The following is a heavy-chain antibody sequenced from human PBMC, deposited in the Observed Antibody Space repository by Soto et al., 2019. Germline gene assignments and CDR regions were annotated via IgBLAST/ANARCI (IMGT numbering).Heavy chain of an antibody. CDR3: ARDSYDFWSGYLYV. J-gene: IGHJ6*04. Sequence: GGSLRLSCAASGFTFSNYAMHWVRQAPGKGLEWVAVLWYDGSNKYYADSVKGRFTISRDNSKNTLYLQMNSLRAEDTAVYYCARDSYDFWSGYLYVWGKGTTVTVSS. CDR1: GFTFSNYA. V-gene: IGHV3-33*01. CDR2: LWYDGSNK. D-gene: IGHD3-3*01.